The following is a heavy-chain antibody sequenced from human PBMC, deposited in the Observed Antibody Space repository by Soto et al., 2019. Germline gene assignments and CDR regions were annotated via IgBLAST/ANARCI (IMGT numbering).Heavy chain of an antibody. CDR3: ALTGGPRPGYYYGLDV. J-gene: IGHJ6*02. Sequence: QLPLVQSGAEVRKPGSSAKVSCKTSGGSFSNYAITWVRRAPGQGLEWMGGIIPIFGRTQHAQKFRDRVTINADDSRSTVYLELTSLGSEDTAIYYCALTGGPRPGYYYGLDVWGQGTTITVSS. CDR2: IIPIFGRT. CDR1: GGSFSNYA. V-gene: IGHV1-69*01. D-gene: IGHD3-10*01.